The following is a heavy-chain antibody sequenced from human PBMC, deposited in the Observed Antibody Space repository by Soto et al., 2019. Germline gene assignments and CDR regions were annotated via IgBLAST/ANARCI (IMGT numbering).Heavy chain of an antibody. Sequence: SETLSLTCTVCDGCISRYYWSWIRQPPGKGLEWIGYIYYSGSTNYNPSLKSRVTISVDTSKNQFSLKLSSVTAADTAVYYCARAGYYDSSGYYFDYWGQGTLVTVSS. CDR1: DGCISRYY. J-gene: IGHJ4*02. V-gene: IGHV4-59*01. CDR2: IYYSGST. D-gene: IGHD3-22*01. CDR3: ARAGYYDSSGYYFDY.